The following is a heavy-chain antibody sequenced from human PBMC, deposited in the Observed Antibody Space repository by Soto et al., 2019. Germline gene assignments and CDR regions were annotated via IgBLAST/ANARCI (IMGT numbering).Heavy chain of an antibody. Sequence: ESGGGVVQPGRSLRLSCAASGFTFSSYAMHWVRQAPGKGLEWVAVISYDGSNKYYADSVKGRFTISRDNSKNTLYLQMNSLRAEDTAVYYCARGEGYYVPSTYWGQGTLVTVSS. CDR3: ARGEGYYVPSTY. D-gene: IGHD3-10*02. V-gene: IGHV3-30-3*01. CDR1: GFTFSSYA. J-gene: IGHJ4*02. CDR2: ISYDGSNK.